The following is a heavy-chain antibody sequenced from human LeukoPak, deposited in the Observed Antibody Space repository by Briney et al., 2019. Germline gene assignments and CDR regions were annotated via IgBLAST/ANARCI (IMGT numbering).Heavy chain of an antibody. CDR2: ISYDGGDK. D-gene: IGHD4-17*01. CDR1: GFAFRRCA. Sequence: GSLRLSCAASGFAFRRCAMHWVRQAPGKGLEWVAVISYDGGDKYYADSMKGRFTISRDNSKNSLYLQMNSLRAEDTAVYYCTRNDYGDYYFDYWGQGSLVTVSS. CDR3: TRNDYGDYYFDY. J-gene: IGHJ4*02. V-gene: IGHV3-30-3*01.